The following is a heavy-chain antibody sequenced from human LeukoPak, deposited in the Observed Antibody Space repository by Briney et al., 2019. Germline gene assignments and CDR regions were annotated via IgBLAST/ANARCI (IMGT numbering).Heavy chain of an antibody. CDR3: ARHLGAIRGGSDS. Sequence: SETLSLTCTVSGGSISSTDYYWGWIRQPPGKGLEWIGSIYYSGSTYYNPSLQSRVTVSVDTSKNQFSLKLSSVTAADTAVYYCARHLGAIRGGSDSWGQGTLVTVSS. CDR1: GGSISSTDYY. D-gene: IGHD1-26*01. J-gene: IGHJ4*02. CDR2: IYYSGST. V-gene: IGHV4-39*01.